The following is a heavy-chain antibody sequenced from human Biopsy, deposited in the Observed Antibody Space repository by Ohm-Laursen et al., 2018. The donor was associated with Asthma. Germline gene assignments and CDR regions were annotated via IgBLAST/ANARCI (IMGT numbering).Heavy chain of an antibody. J-gene: IGHJ5*02. CDR3: ARGQKSAGDRWFDP. CDR2: INPNSGGT. D-gene: IGHD6-13*01. Sequence: GSSVKVSCKASGYTFIEKDINWVRQAAGQGLEWMGRINPNSGGTNYAQKFQGRVTMTRDTSISTAYMEVSRLRSDDTAVYYCARGQKSAGDRWFDPWGQGTLVTVSS. V-gene: IGHV1-2*06. CDR1: GYTFIEKD.